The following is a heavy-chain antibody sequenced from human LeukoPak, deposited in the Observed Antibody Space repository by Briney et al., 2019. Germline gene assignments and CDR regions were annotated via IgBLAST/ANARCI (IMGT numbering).Heavy chain of an antibody. CDR2: INWNGGST. CDR1: GFTFDDYG. V-gene: IGHV3-20*04. Sequence: GGSLRLSCAASGFTFDDYGMSWVRQAPGKGLEWVSGINWNGGSTGYADSVKGRFTISRDNAKNSLYLQMNSLRAEDTALYYCVRAIYYYYYMDVWGKGTTVTVSS. CDR3: VRAIYYYYYMDV. D-gene: IGHD2-2*01. J-gene: IGHJ6*03.